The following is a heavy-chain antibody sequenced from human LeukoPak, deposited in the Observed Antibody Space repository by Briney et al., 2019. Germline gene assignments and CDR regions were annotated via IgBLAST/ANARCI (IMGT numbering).Heavy chain of an antibody. Sequence: SETLSLTCTVSGGSISSYYWSWIRQPPGKGLEWIGYIYYSGSTYYNPSLKSRVTISVDTSKNRFSLRLSSVTAADTAIYYCARTTTSDAFDIWGQGTMVTVSS. V-gene: IGHV4-59*12. CDR2: IYYSGST. D-gene: IGHD1-1*01. CDR1: GGSISSYY. J-gene: IGHJ3*02. CDR3: ARTTTSDAFDI.